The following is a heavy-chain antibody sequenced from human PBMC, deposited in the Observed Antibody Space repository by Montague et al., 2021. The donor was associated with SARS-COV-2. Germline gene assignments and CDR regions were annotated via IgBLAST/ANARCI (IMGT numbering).Heavy chain of an antibody. CDR3: AVELNYFFDY. D-gene: IGHD1-7*01. CDR2: IYHNGKT. J-gene: IGHJ4*02. CDR1: GDSITNTRYF. V-gene: IGHV4-39*01. Sequence: SETLSLTCTVSGDSITNTRYFWRCIRQPPGKALEWIGNIYHNGKTYYNPSLERRALLSIDTSKNQFSLRLSSVMASDTAVYYCAVELNYFFDYWGQGFLVSVSS.